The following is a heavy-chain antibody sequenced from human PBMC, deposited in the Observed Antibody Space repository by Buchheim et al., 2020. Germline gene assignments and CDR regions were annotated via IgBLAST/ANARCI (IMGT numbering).Heavy chain of an antibody. D-gene: IGHD1-1*01. CDR3: AKERGIGRPARYFNL. J-gene: IGHJ4*02. CDR1: GFTFSSYG. Sequence: QVQLVESGGGVVQPGRSLRLSCAASGFTFSSYGMHWVRQAPGKGLEWVAIISNDGSYTYYGDSVKGRFIISRGNSEDTVFLQMNSLRVEDTATYYCAKERGIGRPARYFNLWGRGNL. CDR2: ISNDGSYT. V-gene: IGHV3-30*18.